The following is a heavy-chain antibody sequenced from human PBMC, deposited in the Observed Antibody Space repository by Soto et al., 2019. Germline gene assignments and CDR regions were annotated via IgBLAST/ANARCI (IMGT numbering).Heavy chain of an antibody. CDR1: GYSFSRSW. J-gene: IGHJ4*02. V-gene: IGHV5-51*01. Sequence: LGESLKISCKGSGYSFSRSWIGWARQMPGKGLEWMGIIHPDDSDTRYSPSFRGQVTISADKSISTAYVQWSSLKASDTAMYYCAIFGSGSPYFDSWGQGTLVTVS. D-gene: IGHD3-10*01. CDR2: IHPDDSDT. CDR3: AIFGSGSPYFDS.